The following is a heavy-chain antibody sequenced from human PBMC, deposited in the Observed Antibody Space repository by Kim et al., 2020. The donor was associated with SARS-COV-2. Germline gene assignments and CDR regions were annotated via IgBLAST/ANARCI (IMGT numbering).Heavy chain of an antibody. CDR3: ARHSGGSYSSSGVYGMDV. J-gene: IGHJ6*02. CDR1: GGPINSPTYY. V-gene: IGHV4-39*01. D-gene: IGHD6-13*01. Sequence: SETLSLTCSVAGGPINSPTYYWGWVRQPPGKGLEWIASIYYSRTTYYNPSLRSRVTMSVDTYENQFSLMLRSLTAADTAYYYCARHSGGSYSSSGVYGMDVWGQGTTVTVSS. CDR2: IYYSRTT.